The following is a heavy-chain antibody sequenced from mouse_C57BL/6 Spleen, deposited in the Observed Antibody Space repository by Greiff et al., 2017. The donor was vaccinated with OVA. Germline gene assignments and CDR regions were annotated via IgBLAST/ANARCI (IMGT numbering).Heavy chain of an antibody. D-gene: IGHD1-1*01. V-gene: IGHV1-69*01. J-gene: IGHJ4*01. CDR1: GYTFTSYW. CDR3: ARRYGSSYVYAMDY. CDR2: IDPSDSYT. Sequence: VKLMESGAELVMPGASVKLSCKASGYTFTSYWMHWVKQRPGQGLEWIGEIDPSDSYTNYNQKFKGKSTLTVDKSSSTAYMQLSSLTSEDSAVYYCARRYGSSYVYAMDYWGQGTSVTVSS.